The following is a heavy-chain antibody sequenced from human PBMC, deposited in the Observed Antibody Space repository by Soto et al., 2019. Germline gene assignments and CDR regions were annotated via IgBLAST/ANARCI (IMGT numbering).Heavy chain of an antibody. CDR3: AKDPVEPWDGAFSDY. CDR2: ISDSGGST. D-gene: IGHD1-26*01. J-gene: IGHJ4*02. Sequence: EVQLLESGGGLVQPGGSLRLSCAASGFTFSIYAMSWVRQAPGKGLEWVSTISDSGGSTYFAGSVRGRFTISRDNSKNKLYLAMNSLKTYDTALYYRAKDPVEPWDGAFSDYWGQGTLGTVSS. CDR1: GFTFSIYA. V-gene: IGHV3-23*01.